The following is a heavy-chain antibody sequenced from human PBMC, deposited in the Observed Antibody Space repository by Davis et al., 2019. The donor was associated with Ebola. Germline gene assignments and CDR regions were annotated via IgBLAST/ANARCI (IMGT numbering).Heavy chain of an antibody. D-gene: IGHD6-19*01. CDR3: ATTPQYSSGQNKPFDY. J-gene: IGHJ4*02. V-gene: IGHV3-23*01. CDR1: GFTFSGYA. Sequence: GGSLRLSCATSGFTFSGYAMSWVRQTPEKGLEWVSSISGSGGTTYYADYVKGRFTISRDNSKNTLYLQMNSLRAEDTAVYYCATTPQYSSGQNKPFDYWGQGTLVTVSS. CDR2: ISGSGGTT.